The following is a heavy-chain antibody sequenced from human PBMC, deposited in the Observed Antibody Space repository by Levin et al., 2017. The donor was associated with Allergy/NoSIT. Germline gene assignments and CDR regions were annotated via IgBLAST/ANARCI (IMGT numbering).Heavy chain of an antibody. J-gene: IGHJ4*02. CDR2: ISGSGGST. V-gene: IGHV3-23*01. CDR3: AKVYYDFWSGYYSGYDY. CDR1: GFTFSNYA. Sequence: GESLKISCAASGFTFSNYAMNWVRQAPGKGLEWVSGISGSGGSTYYADSVKGRFTISRDNSKNTLHLQMNSLRAEDTAVYYCAKVYYDFWSGYYSGYDYWGQGTLVTVSS. D-gene: IGHD3-3*01.